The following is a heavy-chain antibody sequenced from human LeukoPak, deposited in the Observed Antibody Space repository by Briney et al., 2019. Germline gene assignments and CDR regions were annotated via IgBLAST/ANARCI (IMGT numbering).Heavy chain of an antibody. J-gene: IGHJ4*02. CDR1: GGSFSSYY. CDR3: ARLTPSYYYDSSGFDY. CDR2: IYYSGST. V-gene: IGHV4-59*08. Sequence: SETLSLTCTVSGGSFSSYYWSWIRLPPGKGLEWIGYIYYSGSTNYNPSLKSRVTISVDTSKNQFYLKLSSVTAADTAVYYCARLTPSYYYDSSGFDYWGQGTLVTVSS. D-gene: IGHD3-22*01.